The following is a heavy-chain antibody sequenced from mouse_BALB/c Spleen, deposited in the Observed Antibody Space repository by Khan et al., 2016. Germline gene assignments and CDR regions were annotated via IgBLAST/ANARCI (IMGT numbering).Heavy chain of an antibody. J-gene: IGHJ3*01. Sequence: VQLQQSGAELVKPGASVKLSCTASGFNIKDTYMHWVKQRPEQGLAWIGRIDPANGNTKYDPKFQGKATITADTSSNTAYLQLSSLTSEDTAVYYYARSPYDYDVGFAYWGQGTLVTVSA. CDR3: ARSPYDYDVGFAY. V-gene: IGHV14-3*02. D-gene: IGHD2-4*01. CDR1: GFNIKDTY. CDR2: IDPANGNT.